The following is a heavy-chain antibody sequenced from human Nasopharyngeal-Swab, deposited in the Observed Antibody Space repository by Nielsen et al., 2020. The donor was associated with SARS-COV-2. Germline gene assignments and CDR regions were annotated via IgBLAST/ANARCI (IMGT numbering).Heavy chain of an antibody. V-gene: IGHV3-48*04. CDR1: GFTLSSYN. D-gene: IGHD2-2*01. Sequence: GGSLRLSCVASGFTLSSYNMNWVRQAPGKGLEWVSYISSSGSTRYYADSVKGRFTISRDNAKNSLYLQMNSLRAEDTAVYYCARDYCSSTSCYDYWGQGTLVTVSS. CDR2: ISSSGSTR. J-gene: IGHJ4*02. CDR3: ARDYCSSTSCYDY.